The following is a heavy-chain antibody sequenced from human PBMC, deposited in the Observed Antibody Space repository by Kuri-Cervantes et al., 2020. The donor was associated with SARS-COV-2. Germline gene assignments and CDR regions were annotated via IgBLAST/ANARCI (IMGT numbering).Heavy chain of an antibody. CDR1: GYSSYY. D-gene: IGHD2-15*01. Sequence: ASVKVSCKASGYSSYYMYWVRKAPGQGLEWMGIINPSGGSTNYAQKFQGRVTIAADESTSAVYMELSSLRSEDTAAYYCARDVRIIIGVDRGYFDSWGQGTLVTVSS. V-gene: IGHV1-46*01. CDR2: INPSGGST. CDR3: ARDVRIIIGVDRGYFDS. J-gene: IGHJ4*02.